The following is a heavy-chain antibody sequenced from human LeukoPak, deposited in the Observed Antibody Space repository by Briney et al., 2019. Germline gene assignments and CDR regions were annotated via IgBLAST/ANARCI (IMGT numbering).Heavy chain of an antibody. CDR2: ISAYNGNT. D-gene: IGHD2-8*01. J-gene: IGHJ6*02. CDR1: GHTFTSYG. V-gene: IGHV1-18*01. Sequence: VASVKVSCKASGHTFTSYGISWVRQAPGQGLEWMGWISAYNGNTNYAQKLQGRVTMTTDTSTSTAYMELRSLRSDDTAVYYCARGPIVLMVYAIERGYYYYGMDVWGQGTTVTVSS. CDR3: ARGPIVLMVYAIERGYYYYGMDV.